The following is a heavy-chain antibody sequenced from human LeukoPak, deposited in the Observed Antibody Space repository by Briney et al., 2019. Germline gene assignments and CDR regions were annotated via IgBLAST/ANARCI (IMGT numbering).Heavy chain of an antibody. D-gene: IGHD2-2*01. CDR2: LFSSGTT. CDR3: ARVGRGRCSGTNCFQKDYYYYYYMDV. J-gene: IGHJ6*03. V-gene: IGHV4-61*02. CDR1: GGSFSSGDYS. Sequence: PSQTLSLTCTVSGGSFSSGDYSWNWIRQPAGQGLEWIGRLFSSGTTNYNPSLKSRVTISGDTSNNQFSLKLTSVTAADTAVYYCARVGRGRCSGTNCFQKDYYYYYYMDVWGKGTTVTVSS.